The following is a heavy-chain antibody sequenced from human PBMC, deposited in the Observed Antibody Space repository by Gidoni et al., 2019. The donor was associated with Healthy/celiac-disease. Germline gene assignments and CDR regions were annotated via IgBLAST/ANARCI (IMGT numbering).Heavy chain of an antibody. Sequence: VQLVESGGGVVQPGRSLRLSCAAAGFTFSSSAMHWVRQAPGKGLEWVAVISYDGSNKYYADSVKGRFTISRDNSKNTLYLQMNSLRAEDTAVYYCARDPGGGDCYMCNAFDIWGQGTMVTVSS. D-gene: IGHD2-21*02. J-gene: IGHJ3*02. CDR3: ARDPGGGDCYMCNAFDI. CDR2: ISYDGSNK. V-gene: IGHV3-30-3*01. CDR1: GFTFSSSA.